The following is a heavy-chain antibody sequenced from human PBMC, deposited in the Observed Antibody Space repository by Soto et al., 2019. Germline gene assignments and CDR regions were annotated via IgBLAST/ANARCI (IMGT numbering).Heavy chain of an antibody. CDR3: ARLFGPGFLILPIDY. J-gene: IGHJ4*02. Sequence: SETLSLTCTVSGGSISSSSYYWGWIRQPPGKGLEWIGSIYYSGSTYYNPSLKSRVTISVDTSKNQFSLKLSSVTAADTAVYYCARLFGPGFLILPIDYWGQGTLVTVSS. V-gene: IGHV4-39*01. CDR1: GGSISSSSYY. D-gene: IGHD2-8*01. CDR2: IYYSGST.